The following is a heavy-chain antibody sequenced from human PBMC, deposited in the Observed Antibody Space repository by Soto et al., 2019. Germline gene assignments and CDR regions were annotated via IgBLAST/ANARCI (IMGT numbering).Heavy chain of an antibody. V-gene: IGHV3-73*02. Sequence: EVQLVESGGGLVQPGGSLKLSCAASGFTFSGSAIHWVRQASGKGLEWVARIRTKSNGYATTYAASVKGRFTISRDDSKNMAYLQMNGLSAEDTAVYHCARDQVKGTMTILWGQGTLVTVSS. J-gene: IGHJ4*02. D-gene: IGHD4-17*01. CDR2: IRTKSNGYAT. CDR1: GFTFSGSA. CDR3: ARDQVKGTMTIL.